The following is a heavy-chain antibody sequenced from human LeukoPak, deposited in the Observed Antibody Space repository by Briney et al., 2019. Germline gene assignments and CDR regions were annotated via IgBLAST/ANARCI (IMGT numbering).Heavy chain of an antibody. CDR1: GFTFSSYE. Sequence: PGGSLRLSCAASGFTFSSYEMNWVRQAPGKGLEWVSYISSSGSTIYYADSVKGRFTISRDNAKNSLYLQMNSLRAEDTAVYYCARDSDGGGSGYYYYVDVWGKGTTVTISS. D-gene: IGHD3-10*01. CDR3: ARDSDGGGSGYYYYVDV. V-gene: IGHV3-48*03. J-gene: IGHJ6*03. CDR2: ISSSGSTI.